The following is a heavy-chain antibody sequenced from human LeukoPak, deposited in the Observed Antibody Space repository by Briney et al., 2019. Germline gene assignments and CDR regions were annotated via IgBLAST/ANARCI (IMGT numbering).Heavy chain of an antibody. J-gene: IGHJ6*03. V-gene: IGHV3-11*04. CDR2: ISSSGSTI. D-gene: IGHD3-22*01. CDR1: GFTFSDYY. Sequence: GGSLRLSCAASGFTFSDYYMSWIRQAPGKGLEWVSYISSSGSTIYYADSVKGRFTISRDNAKNSLYLQMNSLRAEDTAVYYCARGYDSSGYPYYYYYYYMDVWGKGTTVTVSS. CDR3: ARGYDSSGYPYYYYYYYMDV.